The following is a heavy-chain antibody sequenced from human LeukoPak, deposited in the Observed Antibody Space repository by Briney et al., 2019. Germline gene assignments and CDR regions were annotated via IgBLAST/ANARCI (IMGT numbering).Heavy chain of an antibody. CDR3: ARDRWHHSSSRNDY. J-gene: IGHJ4*02. Sequence: ASVKVSCKASGGTFSSYAISWVRQAPGQGLEWMGGIIPIFGTANYAQKFQGRVTITADESTSTAYMELSSLRSEDTAVYYCARDRWHHSSSRNDYWGQGTLVTVSS. CDR2: IIPIFGTA. D-gene: IGHD6-13*01. CDR1: GGTFSSYA. V-gene: IGHV1-69*13.